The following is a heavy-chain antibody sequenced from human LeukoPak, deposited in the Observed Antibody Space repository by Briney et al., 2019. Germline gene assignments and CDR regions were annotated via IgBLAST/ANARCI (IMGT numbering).Heavy chain of an antibody. D-gene: IGHD4/OR15-4a*01. CDR2: IYYSGTT. CDR1: GGSISSYY. CDR3: ARDRTMLPLDV. J-gene: IGHJ6*02. Sequence: SETLSLTCTVSGGSISSYYWSWIRQPPGKGLEWIGYIYYSGTTNYNPSLKSRVTISVDTSKNQFSLKLSSVTAADTAVYYCARDRTMLPLDVWGQGTTVTVSS. V-gene: IGHV4-59*12.